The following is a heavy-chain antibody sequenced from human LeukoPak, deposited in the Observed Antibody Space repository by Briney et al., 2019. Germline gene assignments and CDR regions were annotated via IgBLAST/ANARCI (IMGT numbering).Heavy chain of an antibody. CDR1: GFTFSTYS. V-gene: IGHV3-21*01. D-gene: IGHD2-2*01. CDR3: ARAIVVPAALSPSYFDY. CDR2: ISSSSTYI. Sequence: GGSLRLSCAASGFTFSTYSMSWVCQAPGKGLEWVSSISSSSTYIYYADSVKGRFTISRDNAKNSLYLQMNSLRAEDTAVYYCARAIVVPAALSPSYFDYWGQGTLVTVSS. J-gene: IGHJ4*02.